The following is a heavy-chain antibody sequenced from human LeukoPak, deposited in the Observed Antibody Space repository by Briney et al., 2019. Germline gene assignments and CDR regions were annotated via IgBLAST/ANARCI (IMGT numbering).Heavy chain of an antibody. CDR1: GFTFSSYG. CDR2: IWADGSNK. J-gene: IGHJ3*02. V-gene: IGHV3-33*01. CDR3: ARDRGSSPFDI. D-gene: IGHD6-13*01. Sequence: GGSLRLSCAASGFTFSSYGMHWVRQAPGKGLEWVAVIWADGSNKLYVDPVKGLFTISRDNSQNTLYLQMNSLRAEDTAVYYCARDRGSSPFDIWGQGTMVTVSS.